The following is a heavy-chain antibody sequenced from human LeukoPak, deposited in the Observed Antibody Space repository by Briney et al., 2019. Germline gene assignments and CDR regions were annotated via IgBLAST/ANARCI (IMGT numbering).Heavy chain of an antibody. CDR1: GFTFSSYW. Sequence: EGSLRLSCAASGFTFSSYWMSWVRQAPGKGLEWVANIKQDESEKYYVDSVKGRFTISRDNAKNSLYLQMNSLRAGDTAVYYCARDPTIFGVVIVPDYWGQGPLVTVSS. CDR2: IKQDESEK. D-gene: IGHD3-3*01. CDR3: ARDPTIFGVVIVPDY. V-gene: IGHV3-7*01. J-gene: IGHJ4*02.